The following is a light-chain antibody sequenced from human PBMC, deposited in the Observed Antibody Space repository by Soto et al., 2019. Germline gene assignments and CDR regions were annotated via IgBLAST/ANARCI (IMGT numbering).Light chain of an antibody. CDR2: DAS. J-gene: IGKJ3*01. CDR1: QSVSSY. CDR3: XQXYNWPFT. Sequence: EIVLTQSPATLSLSPGERATLSCRASQSVSSYLAWFQQKPGQAPRLLIYDASNRATGIPARFSGSGSGTDFTLTISSLEPEXXALXXXXQXYNWPFTFGPGTKLDI. V-gene: IGKV3-11*01.